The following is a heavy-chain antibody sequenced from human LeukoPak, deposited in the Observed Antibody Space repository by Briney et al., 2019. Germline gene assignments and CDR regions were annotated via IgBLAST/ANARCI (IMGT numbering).Heavy chain of an antibody. CDR1: GGSFSGYY. CDR3: ARVIDYDISGYYLGY. D-gene: IGHD3-22*01. V-gene: IGHV4-34*01. J-gene: IGHJ4*02. CDR2: INDSGST. Sequence: SETLSLTCAVYGGSFSGYYWSWIRRPPGKGLEWIGEINDSGSTSCSPSLKSRVSISVDTSKNQFSLKLSSVTAADTAVYYCARVIDYDISGYYLGYWGQGNRVTVSS.